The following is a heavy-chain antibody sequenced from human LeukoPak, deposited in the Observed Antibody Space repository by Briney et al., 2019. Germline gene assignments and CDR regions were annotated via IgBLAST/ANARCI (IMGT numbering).Heavy chain of an antibody. CDR2: IYYSGTT. CDR1: GGSISSRDYY. CDR3: TRLRIRGSIMYYFDN. Sequence: SETLSLTCTVSGGSISSRDYYWGWIRQSPGKGLEWIANIYYSGTTHYNPSLKSRVTLSVDTPKNQFSLKLNSVTAADTAVYYCTRLRIRGSIMYYFDNWGQGPLVTVSS. V-gene: IGHV4-39*01. J-gene: IGHJ4*02. D-gene: IGHD3-10*01.